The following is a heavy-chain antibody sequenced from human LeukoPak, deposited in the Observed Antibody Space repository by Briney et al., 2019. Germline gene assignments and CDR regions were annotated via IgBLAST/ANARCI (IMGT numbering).Heavy chain of an antibody. CDR2: INHSGST. CDR3: ASGGRWLHPIDY. V-gene: IGHV4-34*01. D-gene: IGHD5-12*01. J-gene: IGHJ4*02. CDR1: GGSFSGYY. Sequence: SETLSLTCAVYGGSFSGYYWSWIRQPPGKGLEWIGEINHSGSTNYNPSLKSRVTISVDTSKNQFSLKLSSVTAADTAVYYCASGGRWLHPIDYWGQGTLVTVSS.